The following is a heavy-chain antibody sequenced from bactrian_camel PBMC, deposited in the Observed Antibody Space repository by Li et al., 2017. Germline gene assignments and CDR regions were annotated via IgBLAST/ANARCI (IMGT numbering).Heavy chain of an antibody. CDR3: AAADAAIVEVVTSCRVSPYVY. V-gene: IGHV3S53*01. CDR2: VTSEGRT. Sequence: HVQLVESGGGSVQAGGSLTLSCTASLISYGSHMAWFRQAPGREREGIASVTSEGRTNYADSVGGRFTISTDDAKRTVYLEMHDLKSEDTSVYYCAAADAAIVEVVTSCRVSPYVYWGQGTQVTVS. J-gene: IGHJ4*01. D-gene: IGHD2*01. CDR1: LISYGSH.